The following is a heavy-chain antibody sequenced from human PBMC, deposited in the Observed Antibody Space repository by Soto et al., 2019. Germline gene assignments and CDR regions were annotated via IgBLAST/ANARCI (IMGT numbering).Heavy chain of an antibody. D-gene: IGHD2-2*02. CDR3: SRAALVYQPLLYPFSY. CDR1: GYTFTSYG. V-gene: IGHV1-18*01. CDR2: ISAYNGNT. Sequence: QVQLVQSGAEVKKPGASVKVSCKASGYTFTSYGISWVRQAPGQGLDWMGWISAYNGNTNYAQKLQGRVTMTTDTSTSTAYMELRSLRSDDTAVYYCSRAALVYQPLLYPFSYWVQGTLVTFSS. J-gene: IGHJ4*02.